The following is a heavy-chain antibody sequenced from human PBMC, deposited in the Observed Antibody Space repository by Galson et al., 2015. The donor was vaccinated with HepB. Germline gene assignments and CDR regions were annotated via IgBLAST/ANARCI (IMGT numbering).Heavy chain of an antibody. Sequence: SLRLSCAASGFTFSSYAMSWVRQAPGTGLEWVSALSGSGGSTYYADSVTGRFTMSRDNSKNTLYLQMNSLRAEDPAVYYCATSGLDAFDIWGQGTMVTVSS. D-gene: IGHD3-10*01. V-gene: IGHV3-23*01. CDR2: LSGSGGST. CDR3: ATSGLDAFDI. CDR1: GFTFSSYA. J-gene: IGHJ3*02.